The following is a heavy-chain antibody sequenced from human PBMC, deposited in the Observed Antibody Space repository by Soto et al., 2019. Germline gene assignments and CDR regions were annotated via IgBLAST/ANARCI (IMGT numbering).Heavy chain of an antibody. CDR3: AKAKNDYNWDNRPPFDY. Sequence: PXGSLRLACYASGFTLRNYAMTWIRQAPGKGLEWVSLISANDVGTYYAESVKTRFTISTDQSRNTVYLQMDSLRADDTAIYYCAKAKNDYNWDNRPPFDYWGQGTLVTVSS. V-gene: IGHV3-23*01. CDR2: ISANDVGT. J-gene: IGHJ4*02. D-gene: IGHD1-20*01. CDR1: GFTLRNYA.